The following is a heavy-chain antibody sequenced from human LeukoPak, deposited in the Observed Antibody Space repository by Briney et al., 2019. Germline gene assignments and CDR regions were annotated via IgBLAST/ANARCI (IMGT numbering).Heavy chain of an antibody. V-gene: IGHV3-33*01. CDR1: GFTFSSYG. CDR2: IWYDGSNK. Sequence: GRSLRLSCAASGFTFSSYGMHWVRQAPGKGLEWVAVIWYDGSNKYYADSVKGRFTISRDNSKNTLYLQMNSLRAEDTAVYYCAREISSSGYPLDHWGQGTLVTVSS. D-gene: IGHD5-12*01. J-gene: IGHJ4*02. CDR3: AREISSSGYPLDH.